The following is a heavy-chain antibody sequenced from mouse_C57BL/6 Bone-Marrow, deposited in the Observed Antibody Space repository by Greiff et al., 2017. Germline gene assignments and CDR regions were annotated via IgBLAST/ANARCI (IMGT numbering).Heavy chain of an antibody. CDR3: ARRYYGSSYAMDY. CDR1: GYTFTSYW. V-gene: IGHV1-64*01. Sequence: VKLQQPGAELVKPGASVKLSCKASGYTFTSYWMPWVKQRPGQGLEWIGMIHPFDGGTNYNQKFKSKATLTVDKASSTAYMQLSSLTSEDSAVYYCARRYYGSSYAMDYWGQGTSVTVSA. J-gene: IGHJ4*01. CDR2: IHPFDGGT. D-gene: IGHD1-1*01.